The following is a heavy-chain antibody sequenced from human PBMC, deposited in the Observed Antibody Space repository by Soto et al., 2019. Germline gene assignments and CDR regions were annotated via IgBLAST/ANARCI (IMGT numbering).Heavy chain of an antibody. CDR2: ISGSGGST. J-gene: IGHJ4*02. CDR3: AKDLGYSSTIS. V-gene: IGHV3-23*01. CDR1: GVTFSSYA. Sequence: GGSLRLSCAASGVTFSSYAMSWVRQAPGKGLEWVSAISGSGGSTYYADSVKGRFTISRDNSKNTLYLQMNSLRAEDTAVYYCAKDLGYSSTISWGQGTLVTVSS. D-gene: IGHD6-19*01.